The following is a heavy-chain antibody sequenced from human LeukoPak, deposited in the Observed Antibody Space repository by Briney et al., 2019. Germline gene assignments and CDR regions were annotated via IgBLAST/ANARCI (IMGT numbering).Heavy chain of an antibody. D-gene: IGHD2-2*02. CDR1: GGSISTYY. J-gene: IGHJ4*02. V-gene: IGHV4-4*07. CDR2: IYASGIT. CDR3: ARAPSYTEYFDY. Sequence: SETLSLTCTVSGGSISTYYWAWIRQPAGKGLEWIGRIYASGITNYNPSVKSRVTMSVDTSKNLFSLNLTSVTAADTAVYFCARAPSYTEYFDYWGQGTLVTVSS.